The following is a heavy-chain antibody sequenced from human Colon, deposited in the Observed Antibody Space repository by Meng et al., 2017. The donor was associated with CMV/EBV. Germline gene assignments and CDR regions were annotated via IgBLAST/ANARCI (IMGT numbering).Heavy chain of an antibody. J-gene: IGHJ3*02. CDR3: ARGLYTSGWYGNAFDI. V-gene: IGHV3-7*01. D-gene: IGHD6-19*01. Sequence: GGSLRLSCAASGFTFSDYYMSWIRQAPGKGLEWVANINPGGSETHYVDSLKGRFIISRDNAKNSLFLEMNSLRAEDTAIYYCARGLYTSGWYGNAFDIWGQGTVVTVSS. CDR1: GFTFSDYY. CDR2: INPGGSET.